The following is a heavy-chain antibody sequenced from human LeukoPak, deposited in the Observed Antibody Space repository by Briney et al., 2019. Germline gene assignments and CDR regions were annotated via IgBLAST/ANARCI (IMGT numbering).Heavy chain of an antibody. V-gene: IGHV3-23*01. CDR2: ISGSGSSK. CDR3: AKGLVAAGKGKYYFDY. D-gene: IGHD6-13*01. Sequence: PGGSLRLSCAASGFTFSSYAMTWVRQAPGKGLEWVSGISGSGSSKYYAESVKGRFTISRGSSKNTLFLRMNSLRAEDTAVYYCAKGLVAAGKGKYYFDYWGQGTLVTVSS. J-gene: IGHJ4*02. CDR1: GFTFSSYA.